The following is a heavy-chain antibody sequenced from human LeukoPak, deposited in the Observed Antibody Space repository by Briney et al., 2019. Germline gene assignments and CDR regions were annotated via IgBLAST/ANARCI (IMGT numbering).Heavy chain of an antibody. J-gene: IGHJ5*02. V-gene: IGHV3-48*01. Sequence: GGSLRLSCAVSGFTFSDYSMTWVRQSPGKGLEWISYISTGGDTIYYADSVKGRFTISSDNAKKSLYLQMNSLRAEDTAVYYCARGPPLFDPWGQGTLVTVSS. CDR3: ARGPPLFDP. CDR2: ISTGGDTI. CDR1: GFTFSDYS.